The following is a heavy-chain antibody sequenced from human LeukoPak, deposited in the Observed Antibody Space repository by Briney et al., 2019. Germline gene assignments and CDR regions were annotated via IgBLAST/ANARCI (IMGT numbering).Heavy chain of an antibody. J-gene: IGHJ6*03. D-gene: IGHD1-7*01. CDR3: AREGTGTYYYYMDV. V-gene: IGHV1-18*01. Sequence: ASVKVSCKASGYTFTSYGISWVRQAPGQGLEWMGWISAYNGNTNYAQKLQGRVTMTTDTSTSTAYMEPRSLRSDDTAVYYCAREGTGTYYYYMDVWGKGTTVTVSS. CDR1: GYTFTSYG. CDR2: ISAYNGNT.